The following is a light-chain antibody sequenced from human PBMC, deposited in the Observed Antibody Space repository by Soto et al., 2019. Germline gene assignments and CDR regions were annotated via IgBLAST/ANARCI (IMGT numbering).Light chain of an antibody. J-gene: IGLJ1*01. V-gene: IGLV2-8*01. CDR1: SSDVGAYDY. CDR3: SSFAGSNNFPYV. CDR2: EIS. Sequence: QSVLTQPRSASGSPGQSVTISCTGTSSDVGAYDYVSWYQQHPGKAPKLMIYEISKRPSGVPDRFSGSKSGNTASLTVSGLQAEDEADYYCSSFAGSNNFPYVFGTGTKVTVL.